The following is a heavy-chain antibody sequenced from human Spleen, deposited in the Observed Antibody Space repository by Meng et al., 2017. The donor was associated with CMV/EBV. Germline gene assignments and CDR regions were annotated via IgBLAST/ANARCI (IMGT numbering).Heavy chain of an antibody. CDR1: GGTVSRYA. V-gene: IGHV1-69*05. J-gene: IGHJ4*02. CDR2: IIPIFGTA. CDR3: ARGGSLGGWVDY. D-gene: IGHD6-19*01. Sequence: KPSGGTVSRYAISWVRQAPGQGLEWMGGIIPIFGTANYAQKFKGRVTITTDESTSTAYMGLSSLRSEDTAVYYCARGGSLGGWVDYWGQGTLVTVSS.